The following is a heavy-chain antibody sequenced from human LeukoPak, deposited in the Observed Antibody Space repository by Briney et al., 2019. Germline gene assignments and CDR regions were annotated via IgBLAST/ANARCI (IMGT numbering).Heavy chain of an antibody. CDR2: INHSGST. CDR3: ARAFTASTRAGWFDP. V-gene: IGHV4-34*01. D-gene: IGHD2-15*01. CDR1: GGSFSGYY. Sequence: SETLSLTCAVYGGSFSGYYWSWIRQPPGKGLEWIGEINHSGSTNYNPSLKCRVTISVDTSKNQFSLKLSSVTAADTAVYYCARAFTASTRAGWFDPWGQGTLVTVSS. J-gene: IGHJ5*02.